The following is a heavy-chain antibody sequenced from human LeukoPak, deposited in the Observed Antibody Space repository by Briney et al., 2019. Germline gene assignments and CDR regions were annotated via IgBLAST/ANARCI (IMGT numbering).Heavy chain of an antibody. CDR1: GGSFSGYY. D-gene: IGHD6-19*01. J-gene: IGHJ4*02. V-gene: IGHV4-34*01. CDR2: INHSGST. CDR3: ARGKEGRYSSGWYDL. Sequence: PSETLSLTCVVYGGSFSGYYWSWIRQPPGKGLEWIGEINHSGSTNYNPSLKSRVTISVDTSKNQFSLKLSSVTAADTAVYYCARGKEGRYSSGWYDLWGQGTLVTVSS.